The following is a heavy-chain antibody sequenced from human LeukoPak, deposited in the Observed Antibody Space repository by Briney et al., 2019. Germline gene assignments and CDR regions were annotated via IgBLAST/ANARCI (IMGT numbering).Heavy chain of an antibody. CDR3: ASLGSSIQVYYYYGMDV. D-gene: IGHD6-6*01. CDR2: IYYSGST. V-gene: IGHV4-39*01. J-gene: IGHJ6*02. Sequence: SETLSLTCTVSGGSISSYYWSWIRQPPGKGLEWIGSIYYSGSTYYNPSLKSRVTISVDTSKNQFSLKLSSVTAADTAVYYCASLGSSIQVYYYYGMDVWGQGTTVTVSS. CDR1: GGSISSYY.